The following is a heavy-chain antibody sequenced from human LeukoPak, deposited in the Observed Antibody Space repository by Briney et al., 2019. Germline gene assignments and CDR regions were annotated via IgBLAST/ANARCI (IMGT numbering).Heavy chain of an antibody. CDR3: ARKIGTGTFARYFED. Sequence: SEPLSLTCTVSGGSINTGDYYWTWIRQTPAKGLEWIGYIHHTGSAYYSPSLKSRATISIDTSKNQFSLRLSSVSAADTAVYYCARKIGTGTFARYFEDWGQGSLVTVSS. V-gene: IGHV4-30-4*01. D-gene: IGHD1-7*01. J-gene: IGHJ4*02. CDR2: IHHTGSA. CDR1: GGSINTGDYY.